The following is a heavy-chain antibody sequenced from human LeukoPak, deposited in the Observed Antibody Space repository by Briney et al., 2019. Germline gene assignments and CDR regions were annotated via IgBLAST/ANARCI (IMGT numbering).Heavy chain of an antibody. D-gene: IGHD3-3*01. V-gene: IGHV3-23*01. CDR3: AKALDFWSGYQDY. Sequence: PGGSLRLSCAASGFTFSSYWMSWVRQAPGKGLEWVSAISGSGGSTYYADSVKGRFTISRDNSKNTLYLQMNSLRAEDTAVYYCAKALDFWSGYQDYWGQGTLVTVSS. CDR2: ISGSGGST. J-gene: IGHJ4*02. CDR1: GFTFSSYW.